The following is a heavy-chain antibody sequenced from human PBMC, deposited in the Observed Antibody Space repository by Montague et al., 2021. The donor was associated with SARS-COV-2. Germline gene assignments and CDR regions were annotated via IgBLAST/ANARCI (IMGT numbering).Heavy chain of an antibody. V-gene: IGHV4-39*01. CDR1: GDSIQNSDYS. D-gene: IGHD2-15*01. CDR2: IYNGATT. CDR3: ATRTRYPQNDFGF. J-gene: IGHJ4*02. Sequence: SETLSLTCTVSGDSIQNSDYSWGWVRQPPGKGLEWIGNIYNGATTFYNPSLKSRVTIFVDTSKNQFSLKLSSVTAADTAVYYCATRTRYPQNDFGFWGQGTLVTVSS.